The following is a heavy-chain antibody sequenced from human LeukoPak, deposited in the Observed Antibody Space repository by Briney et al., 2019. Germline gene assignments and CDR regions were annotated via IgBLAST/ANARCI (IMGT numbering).Heavy chain of an antibody. CDR2: ISSDGSNK. Sequence: PGGSLRLSCVASGFTFSSYGMHWVRQAPGKGLEWVAFISSDGSNKYEDSVKGRFTISRDNSKNTLYLQMNSLRAEDTAVHYCDPHDSSSQFWGQGTLVTVSS. J-gene: IGHJ4*02. V-gene: IGHV3-30*03. CDR1: GFTFSSYG. CDR3: DPHDSSSQF. D-gene: IGHD6-6*01.